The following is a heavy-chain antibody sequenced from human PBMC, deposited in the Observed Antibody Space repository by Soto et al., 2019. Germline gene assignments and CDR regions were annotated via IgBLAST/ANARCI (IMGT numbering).Heavy chain of an antibody. Sequence: QVQLVQSGAEVKKPGASVKVSCKASGYTFTSYAMHWVRQAPGQRLEWMGWINAGNGNTKQSQKFQGRVTITRDTSASTAYMEPGSLRSEDTAVYYCARSAPPIDYWGQGTLVTVSS. CDR3: ARSAPPIDY. J-gene: IGHJ4*02. V-gene: IGHV1-3*01. CDR1: GYTFTSYA. CDR2: INAGNGNT.